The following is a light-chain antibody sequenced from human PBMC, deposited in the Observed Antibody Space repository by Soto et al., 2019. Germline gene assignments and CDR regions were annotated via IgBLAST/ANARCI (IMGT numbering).Light chain of an antibody. J-gene: IGKJ1*01. CDR1: QSVSSN. CDR3: QQYGSSPPWT. CDR2: GAS. Sequence: IVLTQSPVTLYLSPGQRATLSCSASQSVSSNLAWYQQKPGQAPRLLIYGASSRATGIPDRFSGSGSGTDFTLTISRLEPEDFAVYYCQQYGSSPPWTFGQGTKVDI. V-gene: IGKV3-20*01.